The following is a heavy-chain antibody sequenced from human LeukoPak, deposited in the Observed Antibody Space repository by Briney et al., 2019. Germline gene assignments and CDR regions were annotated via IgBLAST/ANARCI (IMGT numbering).Heavy chain of an antibody. J-gene: IGHJ4*02. V-gene: IGHV5-51*01. CDR1: GYTFSDLW. Sequence: GESLKISCQASGYTFSDLWIGWVCQMPGQGLEWMGSVYPADSDTRYSPSFEGHVIISADKSTNTAFLQWNSLQSSDSGIYFCARTQGLYGAADYWGQGTLVISSS. D-gene: IGHD2-2*02. CDR3: ARTQGLYGAADY. CDR2: VYPADSDT.